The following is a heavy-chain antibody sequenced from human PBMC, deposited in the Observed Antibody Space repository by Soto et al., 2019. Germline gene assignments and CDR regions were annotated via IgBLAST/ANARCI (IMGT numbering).Heavy chain of an antibody. CDR3: AREVLGTHGS. Sequence: SETLSLTCTVSVDAISICCLSWIRRPRRKGLEWIGYIYNSGSTSYHPSLKSRVTLSADTPKNQLSLKMSSVTAADTAVYYCAREVLGTHGSWGHGTLVTLSS. CDR1: VDAISICC. J-gene: IGHJ5*01. V-gene: IGHV4-59*01. CDR2: IYNSGST. D-gene: IGHD2-8*02.